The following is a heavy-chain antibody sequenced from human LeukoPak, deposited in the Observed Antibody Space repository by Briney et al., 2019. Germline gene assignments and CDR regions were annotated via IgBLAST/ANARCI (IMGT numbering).Heavy chain of an antibody. J-gene: IGHJ6*03. CDR2: IYTSGST. CDR1: GGSISSGSYY. CDR3: ARGRSSGWFYYMDV. V-gene: IGHV4-61*02. D-gene: IGHD6-19*01. Sequence: SQTLSLTCTVSGGSISSGSYYWSWIRQPAGKGLEWIGRIYTSGSTNYNPSLKSRVTISVDTSKNQFSLKLSSVTAADTAVYYCARGRSSGWFYYMDVWGKGTTVTISS.